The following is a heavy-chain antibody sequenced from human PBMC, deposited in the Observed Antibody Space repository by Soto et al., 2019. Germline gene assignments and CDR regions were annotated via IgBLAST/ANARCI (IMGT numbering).Heavy chain of an antibody. V-gene: IGHV3-30-3*01. J-gene: IGHJ4*02. Sequence: QVQLVESGGGVVQPGTSLRLSCVASGFTFSTFAMHWFRQAPGKGLEWVAVIAYDGTNKYYAESVKGRFTISRDNSRNTLYLQMSRLSPEVAAVYSCPRDGGRYSVEGAQDIVSS. CDR2: IAYDGTNK. CDR1: GFTFSTFA. D-gene: IGHD3-16*01. CDR3: PRDGGRY.